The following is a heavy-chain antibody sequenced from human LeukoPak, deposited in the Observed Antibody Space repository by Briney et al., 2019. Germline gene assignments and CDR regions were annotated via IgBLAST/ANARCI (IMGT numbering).Heavy chain of an antibody. D-gene: IGHD6-19*01. CDR3: ARGWYSSGWYDPLRPGQFGY. CDR1: GGSVSSGSFY. Sequence: PSETLSLTCTVSGGSVSSGSFYWSWIRQPPGKGLEWIGEINHSGSTNYNPSLKSRVTISVDTSKNQFSLKLSSVTAADTAVYYCARGWYSSGWYDPLRPGQFGYWGQGTLVTVSS. J-gene: IGHJ4*02. CDR2: INHSGST. V-gene: IGHV4-39*07.